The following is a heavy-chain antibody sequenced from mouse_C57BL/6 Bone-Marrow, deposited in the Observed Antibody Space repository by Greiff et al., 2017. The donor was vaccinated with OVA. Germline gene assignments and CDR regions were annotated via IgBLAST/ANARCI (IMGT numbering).Heavy chain of an antibody. Sequence: EVMLVESGGDLVKPGGSLKLSCAASGFTFSSSGMSWVRQTPDQRLEWVATISSGGSYTYYPDSVKGRFTISRDNAKNTLYLQMSSLKSEDTAMYYGARHGDYGRFVDYWGQGTTLTVSS. CDR3: ARHGDYGRFVDY. D-gene: IGHD1-1*01. CDR2: ISSGGSYT. CDR1: GFTFSSSG. V-gene: IGHV5-6*01. J-gene: IGHJ2*01.